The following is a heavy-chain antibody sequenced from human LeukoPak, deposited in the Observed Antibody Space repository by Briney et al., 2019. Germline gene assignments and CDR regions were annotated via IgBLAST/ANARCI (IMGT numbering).Heavy chain of an antibody. J-gene: IGHJ6*03. CDR3: ARDPWESSGWSPLYYYYYMDV. CDR2: ITSGSSYI. D-gene: IGHD6-19*01. Sequence: PGGSLRLSCAASGFTFSSYNMNWVRQAPGKGLEWVSSITSGSSYIYYADSVKGRFTISRDNAKNSLYLQMNSLRAEDTAVYYCARDPWESSGWSPLYYYYYMDVWGKGTTVTVSS. V-gene: IGHV3-21*01. CDR1: GFTFSSYN.